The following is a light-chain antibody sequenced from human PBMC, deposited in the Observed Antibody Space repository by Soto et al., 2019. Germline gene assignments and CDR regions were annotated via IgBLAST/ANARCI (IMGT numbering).Light chain of an antibody. CDR2: AAS. CDR3: QQTYNTPRT. V-gene: IGKV1-39*01. J-gene: IGKJ2*01. Sequence: DIQMTQSPSSLSASVGDSVTISCRASQGISSYLNWYQQKPGKAPNLLIYAASNLQSGVPSRFSGSGSGTDFTLTISSLQPEDFATYYCQQTYNTPRTFGQGTKLEI. CDR1: QGISSY.